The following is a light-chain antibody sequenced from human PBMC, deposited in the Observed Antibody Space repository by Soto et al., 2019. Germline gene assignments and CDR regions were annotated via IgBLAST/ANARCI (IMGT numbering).Light chain of an antibody. V-gene: IGKV1-5*01. CDR1: QSISGW. J-gene: IGKJ1*01. CDR3: HQYNNWPWT. CDR2: DAS. Sequence: DIQMTQYPSTLSASVGDRVTITCRASQSISGWLAWYQQKPGKAPKLLIYDASSLESVVPSRFIGILSWTEFTLTISSLQSEDSSLYYCHQYNNWPWTFGQGTKVDIK.